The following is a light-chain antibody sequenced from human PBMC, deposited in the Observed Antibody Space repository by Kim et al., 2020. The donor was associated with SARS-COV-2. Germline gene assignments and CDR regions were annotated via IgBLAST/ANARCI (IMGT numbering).Light chain of an antibody. J-gene: IGKJ2*01. Sequence: FSPADRPPLSRRASQSVSTSYLAWYPQKPGQAPRLLIYGASSRATGIPDRFSGSGSGTDFTLTISRLEPEDFAVYYCQQYGSSPYTFGQGTKLEI. CDR2: GAS. CDR1: QSVSTSY. CDR3: QQYGSSPYT. V-gene: IGKV3-20*01.